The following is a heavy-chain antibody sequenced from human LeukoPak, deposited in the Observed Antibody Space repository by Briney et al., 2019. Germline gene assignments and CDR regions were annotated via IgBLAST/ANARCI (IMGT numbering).Heavy chain of an antibody. CDR2: MNPNSGNT. CDR3: ARDRPYYYDSSGYMDHYYYYGMDV. CDR1: GYTFTSYD. Sequence: ASVKVSCKASGYTFTSYDINWVRQATGQGLEWMGWMNPNSGNTGYAQKFQGRVTMTRNTSISTAYMELRSLRSDDTAVYYCARDRPYYYDSSGYMDHYYYYGMDVWGQGTTVTVSS. J-gene: IGHJ6*02. V-gene: IGHV1-8*01. D-gene: IGHD3-22*01.